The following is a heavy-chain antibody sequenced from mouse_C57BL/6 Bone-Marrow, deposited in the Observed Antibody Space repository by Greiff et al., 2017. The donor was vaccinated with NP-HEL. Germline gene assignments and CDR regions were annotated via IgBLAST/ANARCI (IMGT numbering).Heavy chain of an antibody. V-gene: IGHV1-74*01. J-gene: IGHJ3*01. CDR2: IHPSDSDT. CDR1: GYTFTSYW. Sequence: QVQLKQPGAELVKPGASVKVSCKASGYTFTSYWMHWVKQRPGQGLEWIGRIHPSDSDTNYNQKFKGKATLTVDKSSSTAYMQLSSLTSEDSAVYYCAIGGGYDPFAYWGQGTLVTVSA. CDR3: AIGGGYDPFAY. D-gene: IGHD2-2*01.